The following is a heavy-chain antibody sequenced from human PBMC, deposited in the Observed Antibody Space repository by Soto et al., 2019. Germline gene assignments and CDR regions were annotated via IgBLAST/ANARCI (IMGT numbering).Heavy chain of an antibody. CDR3: ARLGTTGTKAEF. CDR1: VGSFSSSW. D-gene: IGHD1-1*01. CDR2: IYYSGIT. J-gene: IGHJ3*01. Sequence: PWESLSLTGTVSVGSFSSSWWSWIRQPPGKGLEWVGHIYYSGITNYNPSLKGRFTISVDTSKNQLSLKLSSVTAADTAVYYCARLGTTGTKAEFWGQGTMVTVSS. V-gene: IGHV4-59*01.